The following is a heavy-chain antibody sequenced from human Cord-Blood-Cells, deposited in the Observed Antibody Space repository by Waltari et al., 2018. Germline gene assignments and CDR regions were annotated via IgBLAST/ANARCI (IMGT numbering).Heavy chain of an antibody. CDR1: GGSISSSSYY. CDR3: ASYGDYQTPLPYYFDY. D-gene: IGHD4-17*01. J-gene: IGHJ4*02. V-gene: IGHV4-39*01. CDR2: IYYSGST. Sequence: QLQLQESGPGLVKPSETLSLTCTVSGGSISSSSYYWGWIRQPPGKGLEWIGSIYYSGSTYYNPSLKSRVTISVDTSKNQCSLKLSSVTAADTAVYYCASYGDYQTPLPYYFDYWGQGTLVTVSS.